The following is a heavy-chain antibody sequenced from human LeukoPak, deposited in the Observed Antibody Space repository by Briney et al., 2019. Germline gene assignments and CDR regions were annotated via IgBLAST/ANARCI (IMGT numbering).Heavy chain of an antibody. CDR1: GFTFSSYG. D-gene: IGHD6-19*01. Sequence: PGGSLRLSWVVSGFTFSSYGMHWVRQAPGKGLEWVAILSSDGSTKYYADSVRGRFTISRDNSRKTVYLQMNSLRPEDTAVYYCARAGDSSGSPDYYYYGKDVWGQGATVTVSS. J-gene: IGHJ6*02. V-gene: IGHV3-30*19. CDR3: ARAGDSSGSPDYYYYGKDV. CDR2: LSSDGSTK.